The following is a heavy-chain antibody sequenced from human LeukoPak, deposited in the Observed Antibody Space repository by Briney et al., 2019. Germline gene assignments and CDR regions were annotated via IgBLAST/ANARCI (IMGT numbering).Heavy chain of an antibody. V-gene: IGHV3-7*03. CDR1: GFTFTDYW. D-gene: IGHD3-16*01. CDR3: VRGRWGPFDY. Sequence: GGSLRLSCAASGFTFTDYWMSWVRQAPGKGPEWVANIKQDEIATLYVDSLKGRFTVSRDNAKDSLYLQMNSLRVEDTAVYYCVRGRWGPFDYWGQGTLVTVSS. CDR2: IKQDEIAT. J-gene: IGHJ4*02.